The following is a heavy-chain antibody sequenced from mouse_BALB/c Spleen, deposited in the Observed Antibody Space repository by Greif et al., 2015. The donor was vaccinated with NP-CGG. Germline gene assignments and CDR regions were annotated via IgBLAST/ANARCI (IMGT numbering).Heavy chain of an antibody. CDR2: ISSGSSTI. CDR3: ARGGFITTATRAMDY. CDR1: GFTFSSFG. V-gene: IGHV5-17*02. Sequence: EVKLMESGGGLVQPGGSRKLSCAASGFTFSSFGMHWVRQAPEKGLEWVAYISSGSSTIYYADTVKGRFPISRDNPKNTLFQQMTSLRSEDTAIYYCARGGFITTATRAMDYWGQGTSVTVSS. D-gene: IGHD1-2*01. J-gene: IGHJ4*01.